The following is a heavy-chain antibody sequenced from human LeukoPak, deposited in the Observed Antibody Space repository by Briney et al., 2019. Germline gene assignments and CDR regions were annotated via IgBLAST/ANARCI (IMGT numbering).Heavy chain of an antibody. CDR3: AITDYYRSLYYFDY. J-gene: IGHJ4*02. V-gene: IGHV5-51*01. CDR1: GYSFTNYW. Sequence: GESLQISCQGSGYSFTNYWIGWVRQMPGKGLEWMGIIYPGDSDTRYSPSFQGQVTISADKSISTAYLQWSSLKASDTAMYYCAITDYYRSLYYFDYWGQGTLVTVSS. D-gene: IGHD3-10*01. CDR2: IYPGDSDT.